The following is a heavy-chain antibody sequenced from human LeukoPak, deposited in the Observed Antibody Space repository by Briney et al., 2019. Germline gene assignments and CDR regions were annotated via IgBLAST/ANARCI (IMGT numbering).Heavy chain of an antibody. CDR1: GFTFSNAW. D-gene: IGHD2-15*01. J-gene: IGHJ4*02. Sequence: GGSLRLSCAASGFTFSNAWMSWVRQAPGKGLEWVGRIKSKTDGGTTDYAAPVKGRFTISRDDSKNTLYLQMNSLKTEDTAVYYCTSAADCSGGSCYLFDYWGQGTLVTVSS. CDR3: TSAADCSGGSCYLFDY. CDR2: IKSKTDGGTT. V-gene: IGHV3-15*01.